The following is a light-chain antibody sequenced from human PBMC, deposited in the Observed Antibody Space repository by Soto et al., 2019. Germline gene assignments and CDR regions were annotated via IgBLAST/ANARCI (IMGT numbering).Light chain of an antibody. V-gene: IGKV1-5*03. CDR3: QQYLGFTWT. J-gene: IGKJ1*01. Sequence: DIQMTQSPSTLSASVGDRVTITCRASQSINDWLAWYQQKPGKAPHLLIYKASSLQSGVPPRFSGSGSGTEFTLTISSLQPDDFATFYCQQYLGFTWTFGQGTKVEFK. CDR1: QSINDW. CDR2: KAS.